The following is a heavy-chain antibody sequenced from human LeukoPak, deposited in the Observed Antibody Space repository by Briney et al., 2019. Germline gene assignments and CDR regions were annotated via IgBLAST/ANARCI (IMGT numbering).Heavy chain of an antibody. J-gene: IGHJ4*02. CDR1: GGSFSGYY. V-gene: IGHV4-34*01. CDR2: INQSGST. CDR3: ARAGRSLGAY. D-gene: IGHD3-3*01. Sequence: SETLSLTCAVYGGSFSGYYWSWIRQPPGKGLEWIGEINQSGSTTFNPSLKSRVTISVDTSKNQFSQRLSSVTAADTAVYYCARAGRSLGAYWGQGTLVTVSS.